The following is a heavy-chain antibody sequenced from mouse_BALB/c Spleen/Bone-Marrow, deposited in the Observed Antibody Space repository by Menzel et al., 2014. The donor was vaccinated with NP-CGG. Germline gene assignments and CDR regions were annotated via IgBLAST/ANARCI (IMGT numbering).Heavy chain of an antibody. CDR1: GFTFSNYA. J-gene: IGHJ3*01. CDR2: ISSGGSYI. V-gene: IGHV5-9-4*01. CDR3: SSYAY. D-gene: IGHD2-12*01. Sequence: EVKVGESGGGLVKSGGSLKLSCAASGFTFSNYAMSWVRQSPEKRLEWVAEISSGGSYIYYPDTLTGRFTISRDNAKNTLYLEMSSLRSEDTAMYYCSSYAYWVQGTLVTVSA.